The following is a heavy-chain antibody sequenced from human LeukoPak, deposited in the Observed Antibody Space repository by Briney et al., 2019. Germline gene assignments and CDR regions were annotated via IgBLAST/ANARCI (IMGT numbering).Heavy chain of an antibody. Sequence: PSETLSLTCAVYGGSFSGYYWSWIRQPPGKGLEWIGEINHSGSTNYNPSLKSRVPISVDTSKNQFSLKLSSVTAADTAVYYCARHSPRYVWGSYRSNYMDVWGKGTTVTISS. J-gene: IGHJ6*03. V-gene: IGHV4-34*01. CDR2: INHSGST. D-gene: IGHD3-16*02. CDR3: ARHSPRYVWGSYRSNYMDV. CDR1: GGSFSGYY.